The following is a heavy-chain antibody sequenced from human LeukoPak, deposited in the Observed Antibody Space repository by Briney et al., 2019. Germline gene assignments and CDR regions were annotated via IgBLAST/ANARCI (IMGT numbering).Heavy chain of an antibody. V-gene: IGHV3-13*01. Sequence: GGSLRLSCAASGFTFSSYDMHWVRQPTGKGLEWVSAIGTAGDTYYSHSVKGRFTISRDNAKNSLYLQMNSLRAEDTAVYYCATSTYYDFWSGYYPAYYYYYMDVWGKGTTVAVSS. J-gene: IGHJ6*03. D-gene: IGHD3-3*01. CDR1: GFTFSSYD. CDR2: IGTAGDT. CDR3: ATSTYYDFWSGYYPAYYYYYMDV.